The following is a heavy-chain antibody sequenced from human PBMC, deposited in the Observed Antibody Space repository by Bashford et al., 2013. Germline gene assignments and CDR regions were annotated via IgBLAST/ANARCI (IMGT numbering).Heavy chain of an antibody. CDR1: GGSFSGYY. CDR2: INHSGST. CDR3: ASMDKVVVAEKVVQH. V-gene: IGHV4-34*01. D-gene: IGHD2-15*01. Sequence: SETLSLTCAVYGGSFSGYYWSWIRQPPGKGLEWIGEINHSGSTNYNPSLKSRVTISVDTSKNQFSLKLSSVTAADTAVYYCASMDKVVVAEKVVQHWGQGTLVTVSS. J-gene: IGHJ1*01.